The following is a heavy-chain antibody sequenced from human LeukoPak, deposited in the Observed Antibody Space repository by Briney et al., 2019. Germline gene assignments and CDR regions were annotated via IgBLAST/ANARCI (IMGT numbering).Heavy chain of an antibody. CDR1: GYTFTSYY. J-gene: IGHJ6*02. D-gene: IGHD6-13*01. Sequence: ASVKVSCKASGYTFTSYYMHWVRQAPGQGLEWMGWINPNTHTTDYEAKFQGRVAMTMNMSTSTVYMELSGLTSEDTAVYYCARSDNPPWYSYSGLDVWAKGPRSPSP. V-gene: IGHV1-8*02. CDR3: ARSDNPPWYSYSGLDV. CDR2: INPNTHTT.